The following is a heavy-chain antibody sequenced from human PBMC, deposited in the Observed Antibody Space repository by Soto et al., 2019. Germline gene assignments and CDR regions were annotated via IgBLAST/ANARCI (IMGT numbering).Heavy chain of an antibody. V-gene: IGHV1-8*01. J-gene: IGHJ4*02. CDR3: ARFVRHQLPTIDF. Sequence: QVQLVQSGAEVKKPGASVRVSCKASGYTFTSYDINWVRQATGQGLEWMGWMNPESTNTGYAQKFQGRVTMTRDTSISTAYMELSSLRSEDTAVYYCARFVRHQLPTIDFWGQVTLVTVSS. CDR1: GYTFTSYD. CDR2: MNPESTNT. D-gene: IGHD2-2*01.